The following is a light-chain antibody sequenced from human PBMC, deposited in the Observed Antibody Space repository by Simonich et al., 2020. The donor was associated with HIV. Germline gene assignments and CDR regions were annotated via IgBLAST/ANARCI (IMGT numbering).Light chain of an antibody. CDR2: KEA. J-gene: IGKJ4*01. V-gene: IGKV1-5*03. CDR3: QQYNTYSLT. Sequence: DLQMTQSPTSLSASIGDRVTITCRASQRRGIWLAWYQQKPGKAPKLLIYKEATLESGVPSRFSGSGSRTEFTLTISSLQPDDSATYYCQQYNTYSLTFGGGTKVEIE. CDR1: QRRGIW.